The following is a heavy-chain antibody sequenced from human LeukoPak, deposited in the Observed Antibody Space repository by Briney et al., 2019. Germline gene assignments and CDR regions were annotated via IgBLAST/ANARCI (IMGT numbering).Heavy chain of an antibody. D-gene: IGHD3-10*01. CDR2: ITPIIGSS. Sequence: SVKVSCKASGGTLNTHIFTWVRQAPGQGLEWMGKITPIIGSSKYAPQFQGRLTITADKYTGTVYMDLTRLRSDDTAVYYCARVNLRGSQYNWFDPWGQGTLVTVSS. CDR1: GGTLNTHI. V-gene: IGHV1-69*08. CDR3: ARVNLRGSQYNWFDP. J-gene: IGHJ5*02.